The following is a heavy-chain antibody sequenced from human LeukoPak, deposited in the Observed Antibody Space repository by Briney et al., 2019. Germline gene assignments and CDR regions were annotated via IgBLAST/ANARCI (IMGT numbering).Heavy chain of an antibody. Sequence: ASVKVSCKASSYIFTNYAFTWVRQAPGQGLEWMGWISAYNGNTNYAQKLQGRVTMTTDTSTSTAYMELRSLRSDDTAVYYCARRLDYYDISGYHTLDYWGQGTLVTVSS. CDR1: SYIFTNYA. V-gene: IGHV1-18*01. CDR3: ARRLDYYDISGYHTLDY. D-gene: IGHD3-22*01. J-gene: IGHJ4*02. CDR2: ISAYNGNT.